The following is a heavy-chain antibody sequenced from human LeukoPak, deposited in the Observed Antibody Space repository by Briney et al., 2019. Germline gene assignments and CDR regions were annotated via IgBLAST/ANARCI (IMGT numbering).Heavy chain of an antibody. Sequence: SETLSLTCAVYGGSFSGYYWSWIRQPPGKGLEWIGEINHSGSTNYNPSLKSRVTISVDTSKNQFSLKLSSVTATDTAVYYCARGLRVLLWFGELLDGMDIWGQGTTVTVSS. D-gene: IGHD3-10*01. J-gene: IGHJ6*02. CDR3: ARGLRVLLWFGELLDGMDI. CDR1: GGSFSGYY. CDR2: INHSGST. V-gene: IGHV4-34*01.